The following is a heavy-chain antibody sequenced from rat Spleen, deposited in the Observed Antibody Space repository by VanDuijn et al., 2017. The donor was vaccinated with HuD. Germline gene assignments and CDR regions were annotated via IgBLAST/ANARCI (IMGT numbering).Heavy chain of an antibody. CDR3: ARREYGGFFGYFDY. J-gene: IGHJ2*01. CDR2: ILYDGSSA. V-gene: IGHV5-31*01. Sequence: EVQLVESGGGLVQPGRSLKLSCVASGFTFNNYWMTWIRQAPGKGLEWVATILYDGSSAYYRASVKGRFTISRDNAKSTLYLQMDSLRSEDTATYYCARREYGGFFGYFDYWGQGVMVTVSS. CDR1: GFTFNNYW. D-gene: IGHD1-11*01.